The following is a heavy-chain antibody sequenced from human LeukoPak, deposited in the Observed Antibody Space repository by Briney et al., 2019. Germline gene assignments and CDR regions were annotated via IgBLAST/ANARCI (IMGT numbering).Heavy chain of an antibody. CDR2: INSDGSTT. J-gene: IGHJ4*02. CDR3: TRGGVDY. D-gene: IGHD5-12*01. V-gene: IGHV3-74*01. CDR1: GFTFSSYW. Sequence: PGGSLRLACAASGFTFSSYWMHWVRQAPGKGLVWVSRINSDGSTTTYADSVKGRFTISRDNAKNTLYLQMNSLRAEDTAVYYSTRGGVDYWGQGTLVTVSS.